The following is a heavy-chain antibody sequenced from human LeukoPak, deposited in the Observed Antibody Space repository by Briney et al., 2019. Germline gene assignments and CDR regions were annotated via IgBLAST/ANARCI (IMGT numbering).Heavy chain of an antibody. CDR3: AKLHGVGAPQNDY. Sequence: PGGSLRLSCAASGFTFSSYGMHWVRQAPGKGLEWVAVISYDGSNKYYADSVKGRFTISRDNSKNTLYLQMNSLRAEDTAVYYCAKLHGVGAPQNDYWGQGTLVTVSS. J-gene: IGHJ4*02. CDR2: ISYDGSNK. CDR1: GFTFSSYG. D-gene: IGHD1-26*01. V-gene: IGHV3-30*18.